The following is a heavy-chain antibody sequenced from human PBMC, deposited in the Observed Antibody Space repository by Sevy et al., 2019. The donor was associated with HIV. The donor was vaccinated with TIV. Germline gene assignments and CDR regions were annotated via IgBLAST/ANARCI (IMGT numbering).Heavy chain of an antibody. CDR3: ARCGGDVVVPAAIVRWFDP. V-gene: IGHV4-34*01. D-gene: IGHD2-2*01. Sequence: SETLSLTCAVYGGSFSGYYWSWIRQPPGKGLEWIGEINHSGSTNYNPSLKSRVTISVDTSKNQFSLKLSSVTAADTAVYYCARCGGDVVVPAAIVRWFDPWGQGTLVTVSS. J-gene: IGHJ5*02. CDR1: GGSFSGYY. CDR2: INHSGST.